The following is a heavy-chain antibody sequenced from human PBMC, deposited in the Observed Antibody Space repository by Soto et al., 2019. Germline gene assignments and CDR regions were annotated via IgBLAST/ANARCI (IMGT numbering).Heavy chain of an antibody. D-gene: IGHD3-10*01. Sequence: PGGSLRLSCAASGFTFSTYWMHWVRQSPAKGLVWVARISGDGSGATYADSVKGRFTISRDNAKNSLYLQMNSLRAEDTAVYYCARDDAAGWFDPWGQGTLVTVSS. CDR1: GFTFSTYW. J-gene: IGHJ5*02. CDR3: ARDDAAGWFDP. CDR2: ISGDGSGA. V-gene: IGHV3-74*03.